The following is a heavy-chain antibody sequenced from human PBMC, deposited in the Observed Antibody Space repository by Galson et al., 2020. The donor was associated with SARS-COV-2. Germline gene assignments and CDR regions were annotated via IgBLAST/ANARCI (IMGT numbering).Heavy chain of an antibody. Sequence: NWVRQAPGKGLEWFSYIRSSSSTIYYADSVKGRFTISRDNAKNSLYLQMNSLRAEDTAVYYCARDPTPPNYDFWSGYYAFDIWGQGTMVTVSS. J-gene: IGHJ3*02. V-gene: IGHV3-48*04. CDR3: ARDPTPPNYDFWSGYYAFDI. CDR2: IRSSSSTI. D-gene: IGHD3-3*01.